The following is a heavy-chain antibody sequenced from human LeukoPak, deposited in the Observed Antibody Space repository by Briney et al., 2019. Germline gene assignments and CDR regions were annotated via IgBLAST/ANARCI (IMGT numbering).Heavy chain of an antibody. D-gene: IGHD5-12*01. Sequence: ASVKVSCKASGYTFTGYYMHWVRQAPGQGLEYMGWINPNNGGTKYAQKFQGRVSMTRDTSISTAYMDLSRLRSDDTAVDYCARIDYIIVAGTPPYFDSWDQGTLVTVSS. CDR1: GYTFTGYY. CDR3: ARIDYIIVAGTPPYFDS. V-gene: IGHV1-2*02. J-gene: IGHJ4*02. CDR2: INPNNGGT.